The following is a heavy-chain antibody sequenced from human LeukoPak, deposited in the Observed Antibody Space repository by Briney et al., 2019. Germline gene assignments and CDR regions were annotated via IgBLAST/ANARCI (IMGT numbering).Heavy chain of an antibody. CDR3: AREPDYYDSSGADY. CDR1: GFTVSSIY. CDR2: IYSGGST. Sequence: GGSLRLSCAASGFTVSSIYMSWVRQAPGKGLEWVSVIYSGGSTYYADSVKGRFTISRDNSKNTLYLQMNSLRAEDTAVYYCAREPDYYDSSGADYWGQGTLVTVSS. J-gene: IGHJ4*02. V-gene: IGHV3-53*01. D-gene: IGHD3-22*01.